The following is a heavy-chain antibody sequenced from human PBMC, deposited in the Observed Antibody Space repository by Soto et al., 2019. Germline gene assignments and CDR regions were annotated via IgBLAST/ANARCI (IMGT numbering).Heavy chain of an antibody. CDR2: MSGSADRT. CDR1: GFTFITYA. J-gene: IGHJ5*02. V-gene: IGHV3-23*01. D-gene: IGHD2-15*01. CDR3: ATAVVVVAWFEX. Sequence: GGTLRLSCAASGFTFITYAMTWVRQAPGKRLDWVAAMSGSADRTYYADSVKGRFTISRDNSKDTLYRQMNSLRADDTAVYYFATAVVVVAWFEXWGQGTLVTL.